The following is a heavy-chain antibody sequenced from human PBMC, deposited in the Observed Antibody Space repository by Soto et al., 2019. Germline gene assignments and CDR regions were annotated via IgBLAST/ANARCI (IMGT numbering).Heavy chain of an antibody. CDR3: ARAGLVTTRRGNWFDP. J-gene: IGHJ5*02. CDR2: INPNSGGT. V-gene: IGHV1-2*04. D-gene: IGHD4-4*01. Sequence: QVQLVQSGAEVKKPGASVKVSCKASGYTFTGYYMHWVRQAPGQGLEWMGWINPNSGGTNYAQKFQGWVTMTRGTSISTAYMELSRVRSDDTAAYYCARAGLVTTRRGNWFDPWGQGTLVTVSS. CDR1: GYTFTGYY.